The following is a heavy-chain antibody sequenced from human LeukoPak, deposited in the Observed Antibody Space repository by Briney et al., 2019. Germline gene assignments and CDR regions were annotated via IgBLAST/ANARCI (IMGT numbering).Heavy chain of an antibody. CDR3: ARDVDTAKAPAMDV. CDR1: GFTVSSNY. Sequence: GGSLRLSCAASGFTVSSNYMSWVRQAPGKGLEWVSVIYSGGSTYYADSVKGRFTISRDNSKNTLYLQMNSLRAEDTAVYYCARDVDTAKAPAMDVWGQGTTVTVSS. V-gene: IGHV3-66*01. D-gene: IGHD5-18*01. J-gene: IGHJ6*02. CDR2: IYSGGST.